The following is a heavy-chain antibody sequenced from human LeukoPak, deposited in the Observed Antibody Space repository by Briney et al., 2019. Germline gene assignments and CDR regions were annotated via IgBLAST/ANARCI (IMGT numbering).Heavy chain of an antibody. J-gene: IGHJ4*02. CDR3: ARTVMPEYGDYIFDH. V-gene: IGHV1-2*02. CDR2: INPNSGGT. D-gene: IGHD4-17*01. Sequence: ASVKVSCKASGYTFTGYYMHWVRPAPGQGLEWMGWINPNSGGTNYAQKFQGRVTMTRDTSISTAYMELSRLRSDDTAVYYCARTVMPEYGDYIFDHWGQGTLVTVSS. CDR1: GYTFTGYY.